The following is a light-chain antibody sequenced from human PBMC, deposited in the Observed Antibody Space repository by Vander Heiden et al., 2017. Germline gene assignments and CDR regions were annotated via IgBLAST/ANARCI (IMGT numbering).Light chain of an antibody. Sequence: IVLTQSPATLPLSPGDRATLPCRASQSVGTYLAWYQQIPGQAPRLLMYDASKTATGIPARFSGSGSGADFTLTITGLETDDFAVYYCQQRSSWPPWTFGQGTNVEIK. CDR3: QQRSSWPPWT. J-gene: IGKJ1*01. V-gene: IGKV3-11*01. CDR1: QSVGTY. CDR2: DAS.